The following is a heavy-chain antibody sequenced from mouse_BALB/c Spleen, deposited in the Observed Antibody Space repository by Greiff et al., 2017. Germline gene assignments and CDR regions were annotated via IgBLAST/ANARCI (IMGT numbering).Heavy chain of an antibody. CDR1: GFTFSSYA. V-gene: IGHV5-6-5*01. Sequence: DVKLVESGGGLVKPGGSLKLSCAASGFTFSSYAMSWVRQTPEKRLEWVASISSGGSTYYPDSVKGRFTISRDNARNILYLQMSSLRSEDTAMYYCARGHMITTPMDYWGQGTSVTVSS. J-gene: IGHJ4*01. CDR2: ISSGGST. D-gene: IGHD2-4*01. CDR3: ARGHMITTPMDY.